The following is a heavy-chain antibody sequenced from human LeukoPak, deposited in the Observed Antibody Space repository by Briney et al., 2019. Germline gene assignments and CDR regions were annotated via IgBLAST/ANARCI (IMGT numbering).Heavy chain of an antibody. V-gene: IGHV4-31*03. Sequence: SQTLSLTCTVSGGSINSGGSYWSWIRQHPGKGLEWIGCIYYSWSSYYNPSLKSRVTLSLDTSKNQFSLKLSSVTAADTAVYYCARDNGDYRSIYYYMDVWGKGTTVTVSS. CDR3: ARDNGDYRSIYYYMDV. CDR2: IYYSWSS. D-gene: IGHD4-11*01. J-gene: IGHJ6*03. CDR1: GGSINSGGSY.